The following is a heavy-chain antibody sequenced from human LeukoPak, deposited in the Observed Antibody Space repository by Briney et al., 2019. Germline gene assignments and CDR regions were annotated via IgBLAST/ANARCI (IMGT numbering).Heavy chain of an antibody. D-gene: IGHD3-3*01. J-gene: IGHJ5*02. CDR2: IYTSGST. Sequence: SETLSLTCTVSGGSISSYYWSWIRQPAGKGLEWIGRIYTSGSTIYNPSLKSRVTMSVDMSKNQFSLKLSSVTAADTAVYYCARALQLDFWSGYNWFDPWGQGTLVTASS. CDR3: ARALQLDFWSGYNWFDP. CDR1: GGSISSYY. V-gene: IGHV4-4*07.